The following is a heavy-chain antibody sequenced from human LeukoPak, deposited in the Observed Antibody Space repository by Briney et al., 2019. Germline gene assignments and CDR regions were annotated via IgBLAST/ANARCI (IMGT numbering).Heavy chain of an antibody. D-gene: IGHD3-9*01. Sequence: SETLSLTCTVSGVSISSYYWSWIRQPAGKGLEWIGRIYTSGSTNYNPSLKSRVTMSVDTSKNQFSLKLSSVTVADTAVYYCAREAYDILTGYYSFDYWGQGTLVTVSS. V-gene: IGHV4-4*07. CDR3: AREAYDILTGYYSFDY. CDR2: IYTSGST. J-gene: IGHJ4*02. CDR1: GVSISSYY.